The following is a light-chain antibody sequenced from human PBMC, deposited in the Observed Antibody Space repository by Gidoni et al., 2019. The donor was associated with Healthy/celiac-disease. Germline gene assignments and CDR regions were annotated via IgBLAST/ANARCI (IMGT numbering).Light chain of an antibody. J-gene: IGKJ1*01. V-gene: IGKV3-20*01. CDR3: QQYGSSPRT. Sequence: EIELTQSPGTLSLSPGERATLSCRASQSVSSSSLAWYQQKPGQAPRLLIYGASSRATGIPYRFSGSVSGTDFTLTISRLEPEDFAVYYCQQYGSSPRTFGQGTKVEIK. CDR2: GAS. CDR1: QSVSSSS.